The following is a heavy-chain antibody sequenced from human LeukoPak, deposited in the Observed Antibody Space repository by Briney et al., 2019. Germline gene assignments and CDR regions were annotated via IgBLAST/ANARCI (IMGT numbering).Heavy chain of an antibody. D-gene: IGHD3/OR15-3a*01. J-gene: IGHJ3*02. CDR2: IIPIFGTA. V-gene: IGHV1-69*06. CDR3: ARPGLDDAFDI. Sequence: GASVKVSFTASGGTFIIYAISWVRQAPGQGGEWMGRIIPIFGTANYAQKFQGRVTITADKSTSTAYMELSSLRSEDTAVYYCARPGLDDAFDIWGQGTMVTVSS. CDR1: GGTFIIYA.